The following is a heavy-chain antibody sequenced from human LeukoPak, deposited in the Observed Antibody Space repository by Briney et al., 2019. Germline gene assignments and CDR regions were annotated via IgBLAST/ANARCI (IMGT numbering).Heavy chain of an antibody. V-gene: IGHV3-73*01. CDR3: TRLVGDSSGYYGDY. CDR2: IRSKANSYAT. Sequence: GGSLRLSCAASGFTFSGSAMHWVRQAPGKGLEWVGRIRSKANSYATAYAASVKGRFTISRDDSKNTAYLQMNSLKTEDTAVYYCTRLVGDSSGYYGDYWGQGTLVTVSS. J-gene: IGHJ4*02. CDR1: GFTFSGSA. D-gene: IGHD3-22*01.